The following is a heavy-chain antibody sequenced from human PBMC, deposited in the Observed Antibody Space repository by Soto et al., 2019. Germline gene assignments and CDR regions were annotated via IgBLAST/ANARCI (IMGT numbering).Heavy chain of an antibody. CDR2: IFNTGSH. V-gene: IGHV4-38-2*01. J-gene: IGHJ4*02. CDR3: ARVEAAKSFAQ. Sequence: SETLSLTCAVSNYSISSVYYWGWIRQPPEKGLEYIGSIFNTGSHYYNPSLKSRVIISVDTSKNQFSLRLNSVTAADTAVYFCARVEAAKSFAQWGQGTMVAVSS. CDR1: NYSISSVYY. D-gene: IGHD2-15*01.